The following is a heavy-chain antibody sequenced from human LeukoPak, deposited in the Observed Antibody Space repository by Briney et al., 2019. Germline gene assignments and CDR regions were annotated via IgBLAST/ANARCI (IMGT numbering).Heavy chain of an antibody. CDR3: AKFQDTFHYYYGMDV. D-gene: IGHD2-15*01. Sequence: GGSLRLSCAASGFTFSSYGMHWVCQAPGKGLEWVAVISYDGSNKYYADSVKGRFTISRDNSKNTLYLQMNSLRAEDTAVYYCAKFQDTFHYYYGMDVWGKGTTVTVSS. CDR2: ISYDGSNK. CDR1: GFTFSSYG. V-gene: IGHV3-30*18. J-gene: IGHJ6*04.